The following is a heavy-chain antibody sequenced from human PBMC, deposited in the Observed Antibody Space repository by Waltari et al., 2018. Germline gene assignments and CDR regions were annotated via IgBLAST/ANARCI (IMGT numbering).Heavy chain of an antibody. J-gene: IGHJ5*02. D-gene: IGHD3-10*01. Sequence: QLQLQESGPGLVKPSETLSLTCTVSGGSISSSSYYWGWIRQPPGKGLEWIGSIYYSGSTYYNPSLKSRVTISVDTSKNQFSLKLSSVTAADTAVYYCAREFMTMVVTLGDNWFDPWGQGTLVTVSS. V-gene: IGHV4-39*02. CDR3: AREFMTMVVTLGDNWFDP. CDR2: IYYSGST. CDR1: GGSISSSSYY.